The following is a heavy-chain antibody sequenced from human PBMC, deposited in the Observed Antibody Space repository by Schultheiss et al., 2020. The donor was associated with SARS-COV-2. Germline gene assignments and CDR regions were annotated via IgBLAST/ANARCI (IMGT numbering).Heavy chain of an antibody. CDR1: GLTFSSYA. Sequence: GGSLRLSCAASGLTFSSYAMNWVRQAPGKGLEWVSSISSSSGYIYYADSVKGRFTVSRVNAKNSLYLQMNSLRADDTAVYYCALINWNVRDHYYGMDVWGQGTTVTVSS. D-gene: IGHD1-20*01. CDR3: ALINWNVRDHYYGMDV. CDR2: ISSSSGYI. J-gene: IGHJ6*02. V-gene: IGHV3-21*01.